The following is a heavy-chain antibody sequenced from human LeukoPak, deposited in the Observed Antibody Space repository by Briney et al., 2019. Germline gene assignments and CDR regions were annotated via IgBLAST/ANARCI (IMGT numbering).Heavy chain of an antibody. J-gene: IGHJ5*02. Sequence: ASVKVSCKASGYTFTGYYLHWVRQAPGQGLEWMGWINPNSGGTNYAQKFQGRVTMTRDTSISTAYMELSRLRSDDTAVYYCALGWEVATDWFDPWGQGTLVTVSS. CDR2: INPNSGGT. CDR3: ALGWEVATDWFDP. D-gene: IGHD5-12*01. CDR1: GYTFTGYY. V-gene: IGHV1-2*02.